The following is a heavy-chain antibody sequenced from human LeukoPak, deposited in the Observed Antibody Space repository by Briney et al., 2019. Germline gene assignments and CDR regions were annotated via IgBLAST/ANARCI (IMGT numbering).Heavy chain of an antibody. D-gene: IGHD3-22*01. Sequence: ASVKVSCKASGYTFTGYYMHWVRQAPGQGLEWMGWINPNSGGTNYAQKFQGRVTMTGDTSISTAYMELSRLRSDDTAVYYCARDPPRPNYYDSSGSNNGEDYWGQGTLVTVSS. CDR3: ARDPPRPNYYDSSGSNNGEDY. CDR2: INPNSGGT. CDR1: GYTFTGYY. V-gene: IGHV1-2*02. J-gene: IGHJ4*02.